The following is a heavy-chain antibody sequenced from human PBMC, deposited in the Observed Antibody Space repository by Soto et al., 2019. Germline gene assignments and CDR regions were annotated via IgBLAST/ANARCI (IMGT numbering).Heavy chain of an antibody. CDR2: IWYDGSNK. V-gene: IGHV3-33*06. Sequence: PGGSLRLSCAASGFTFSSYGMHWVRQAPGKGLEWVAVIWYDGSNKYYADSVKGRFTISRDNSKNTLYLQMNSLRAEDTAVYYCAKVGGYDCDQAFDYWGQGTLVTVSS. CDR1: GFTFSSYG. J-gene: IGHJ4*02. CDR3: AKVGGYDCDQAFDY. D-gene: IGHD5-12*01.